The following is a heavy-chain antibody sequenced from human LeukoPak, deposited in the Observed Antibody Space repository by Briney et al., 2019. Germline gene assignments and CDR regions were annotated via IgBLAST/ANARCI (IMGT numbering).Heavy chain of an antibody. CDR3: ARGWEQWLIPFDH. CDR1: GGSISSYY. CDR2: IYYSGST. V-gene: IGHV4-59*01. D-gene: IGHD6-19*01. Sequence: KPSETLSLTCTVSGGSISSYYWSWIRQPPGKGLEWIGYIYYSGSTNYNPSLKSRVTISVDTSKNQFSLKLSSVTAADTAVYYCARGWEQWLIPFDHWGQGTLVTVSS. J-gene: IGHJ4*02.